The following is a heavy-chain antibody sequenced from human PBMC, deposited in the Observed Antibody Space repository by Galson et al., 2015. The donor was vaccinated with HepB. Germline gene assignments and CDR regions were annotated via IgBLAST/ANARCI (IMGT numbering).Heavy chain of an antibody. J-gene: IGHJ6*02. CDR1: GGTFSSYA. CDR2: IIPIFGTA. V-gene: IGHV1-69*06. CDR3: ARLVKASGYDSRNYYYYGMDV. Sequence: SVKVSCKASGGTFSSYAISWVRQAPGQGLEWMGGIIPIFGTANYAQKFQGRVTITAYKSTSTAYMELSSLRSEDTAVYYCARLVKASGYDSRNYYYYGMDVWGQGTTVTVSS. D-gene: IGHD5-12*01.